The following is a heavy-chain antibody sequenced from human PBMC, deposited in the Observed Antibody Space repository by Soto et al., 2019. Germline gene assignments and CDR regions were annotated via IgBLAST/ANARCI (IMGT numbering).Heavy chain of an antibody. D-gene: IGHD3-22*01. Sequence: VGSLRLSCAASGFTVSSNYMSWVRQAPGKGLEWVSVIYSGGSTYYADSVKGRFTISRDNSKNTLYLQMNSLRAEDTAVYYCAREDYYDSSGYYGYWGQGTLVTVSS. CDR2: IYSGGST. CDR3: AREDYYDSSGYYGY. V-gene: IGHV3-53*01. CDR1: GFTVSSNY. J-gene: IGHJ4*02.